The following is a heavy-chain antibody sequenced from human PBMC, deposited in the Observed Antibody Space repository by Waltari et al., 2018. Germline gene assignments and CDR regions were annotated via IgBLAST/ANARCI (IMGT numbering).Heavy chain of an antibody. Sequence: EVQLVESGGGLIQPGGSLRLSCAASGFTVRSNYMNWVRRAPGTGLEWVSVISSGGSTYYADSVKGRFIISRDNSKNTLYLQMNSLRADDTAVYYCARDHSSGWYGVDAFDIWGQGTMVTVSS. CDR2: ISSGGST. J-gene: IGHJ3*02. D-gene: IGHD6-19*01. CDR3: ARDHSSGWYGVDAFDI. CDR1: GFTVRSNY. V-gene: IGHV3-53*01.